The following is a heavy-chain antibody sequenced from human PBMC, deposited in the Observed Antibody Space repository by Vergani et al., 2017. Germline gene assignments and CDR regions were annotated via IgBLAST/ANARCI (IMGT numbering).Heavy chain of an antibody. Sequence: EVQLVQSGAEVKKPGATVKISCKVSGSTFTDYYMHWVQQAPGKGLEWMGLVDPEDGETIYAEKFQGRVTITADTSTDTAYMELSSLRSEDTAVYYCARSAHYDILTGYYGTDYWGQGTLVTVSS. J-gene: IGHJ4*02. V-gene: IGHV1-69-2*01. CDR1: GSTFTDYY. CDR3: ARSAHYDILTGYYGTDY. CDR2: VDPEDGET. D-gene: IGHD3-9*01.